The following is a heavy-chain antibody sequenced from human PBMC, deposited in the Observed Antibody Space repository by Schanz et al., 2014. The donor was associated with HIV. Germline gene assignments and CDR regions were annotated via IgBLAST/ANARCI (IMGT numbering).Heavy chain of an antibody. CDR2: ISYDGSNK. CDR1: GFTFSSYG. Sequence: VQLVESGGGLVQPGRSLRLSCAASGFTFSSYGMHWVRQAPGKGLEWGAVISYDGSNKYYADSVKGRFTISRDNSKNTLYLQMNSLRPEDTAVYYCAREANLEWLFVVDVWGRGTTVTVSS. D-gene: IGHD3-3*01. V-gene: IGHV3-30*03. CDR3: AREANLEWLFVVDV. J-gene: IGHJ6*02.